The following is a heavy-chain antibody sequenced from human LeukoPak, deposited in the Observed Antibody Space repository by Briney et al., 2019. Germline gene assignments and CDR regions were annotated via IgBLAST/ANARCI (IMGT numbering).Heavy chain of an antibody. D-gene: IGHD2-2*02. V-gene: IGHV4-4*07. Sequence: SETLSLTCTVSGGSISSYYWSWIRQPAGKGLEWIGRIYTSGSTNYNPSLKSRVTMSVDTSKNQFSLKLSSVTAADTAVYYCARDGNVCSSTSCYNYDDAFDIWGQGTLVTVSS. CDR2: IYTSGST. CDR3: ARDGNVCSSTSCYNYDDAFDI. CDR1: GGSISSYY. J-gene: IGHJ3*02.